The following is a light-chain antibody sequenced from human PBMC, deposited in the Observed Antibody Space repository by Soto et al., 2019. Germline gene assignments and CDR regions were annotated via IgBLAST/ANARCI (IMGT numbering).Light chain of an antibody. CDR3: QQYGSSPPT. V-gene: IGKV3-20*01. CDR1: QSVSSSY. CDR2: GAS. J-gene: IGKJ1*01. Sequence: EIVLTQSPGTLSLSPGERATISCRASQSVSSSYLAWYQQKPGQAPRLLIYGASCRATGIPDRFSGSASGTDFTLTISRLEPEDFGMYYCQQYGSSPPTFGQGTKVEIK.